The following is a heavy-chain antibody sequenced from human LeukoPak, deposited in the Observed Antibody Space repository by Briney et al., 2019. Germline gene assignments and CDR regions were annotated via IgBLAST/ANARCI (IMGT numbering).Heavy chain of an antibody. J-gene: IGHJ4*02. D-gene: IGHD2-2*01. CDR1: GFTFSNYW. V-gene: IGHV3-7*05. CDR3: ARAIRASSSSCDDF. Sequence: GGSLRLSCAASGFTFSNYWMTWVRQAPGKGLEWVANIKPNGGEQYYVDSVKGRFTISRDNAENSLYLQMNSLGAEDTAVYYCARAIRASSSSCDDFWGQGTLVTVSS. CDR2: IKPNGGEQ.